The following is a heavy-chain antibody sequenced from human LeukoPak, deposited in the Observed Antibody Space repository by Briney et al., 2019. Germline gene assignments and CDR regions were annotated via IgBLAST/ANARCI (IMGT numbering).Heavy chain of an antibody. CDR3: ARGVRIAVAGYIDY. Sequence: GGSLRLSCAASRFTFSTYWMSWVRQAPGKGLEWVSAISGSGGSTYYADSVKGRFTIPRDNSKNTLYLQMNSLRAEDTTVYYCARGVRIAVAGYIDYWGQGTLVTVSS. CDR2: ISGSGGST. D-gene: IGHD6-19*01. CDR1: RFTFSTYW. J-gene: IGHJ4*02. V-gene: IGHV3-23*01.